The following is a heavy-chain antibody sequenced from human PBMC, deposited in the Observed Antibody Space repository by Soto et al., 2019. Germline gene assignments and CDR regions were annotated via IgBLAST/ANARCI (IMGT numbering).Heavy chain of an antibody. CDR3: ARQGYYGSGSYYKFRWFDP. CDR1: GGSISNGGYY. J-gene: IGHJ5*02. V-gene: IGHV4-39*01. Sequence: SETLSLTCTVSGGSISNGGYYWSWIRQHPGKGLEWIGYIYYSGSTYYNPSLKSRVTISVDTSKNQFSLKLSSVTAADTAVYYCARQGYYGSGSYYKFRWFDPWGQGTLVTVSS. CDR2: IYYSGST. D-gene: IGHD3-10*01.